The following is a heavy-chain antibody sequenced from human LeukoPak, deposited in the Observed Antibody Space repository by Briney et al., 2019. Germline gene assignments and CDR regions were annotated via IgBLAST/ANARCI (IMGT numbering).Heavy chain of an antibody. Sequence: SETLSLTCTVSGGSISSYYWSWIRQPAGKGLEWIARIYTSGSTNYNPSLKSRVTMSVDTSKNQFSLKLSSVTAADTAVYYCARVGYYYDSSGYADYWGQGTLVTVSS. J-gene: IGHJ4*02. CDR1: GGSISSYY. D-gene: IGHD3-22*01. V-gene: IGHV4-4*07. CDR2: IYTSGST. CDR3: ARVGYYYDSSGYADY.